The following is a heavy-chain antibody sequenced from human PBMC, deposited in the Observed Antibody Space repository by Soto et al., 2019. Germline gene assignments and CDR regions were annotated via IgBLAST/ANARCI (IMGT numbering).Heavy chain of an antibody. V-gene: IGHV1-18*01. J-gene: IGHJ5*02. CDR1: GYTFTSYD. D-gene: IGHD2-15*01. Sequence: GASVKVSCKASGYTFTSYDINWVRQAPGQGLEWMGWISAYNGNTNYAQKLQGRVTMTTDTSTSTAYMELRSLRSDDTAVYYCAREAWVDCSGGSCYLGGDWFDPWGQGTLVTVSS. CDR3: AREAWVDCSGGSCYLGGDWFDP. CDR2: ISAYNGNT.